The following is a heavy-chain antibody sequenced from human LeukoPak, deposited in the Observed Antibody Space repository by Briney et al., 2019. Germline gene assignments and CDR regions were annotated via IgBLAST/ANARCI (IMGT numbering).Heavy chain of an antibody. Sequence: ASVKVSCKASGGTFSSYAISWVRQAPGQGLEWMGGIIPIFGTANYAQKFQGRVTITADKSTSTAYMELSSLRSEDTAVYYCASQVRDGYKPIEVFDYWGQGTLVTVSS. CDR2: IIPIFGTA. D-gene: IGHD5-24*01. V-gene: IGHV1-69*06. J-gene: IGHJ4*02. CDR1: GGTFSSYA. CDR3: ASQVRDGYKPIEVFDY.